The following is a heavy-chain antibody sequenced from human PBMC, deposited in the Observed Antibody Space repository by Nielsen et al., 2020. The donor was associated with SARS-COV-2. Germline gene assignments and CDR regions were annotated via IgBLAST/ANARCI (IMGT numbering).Heavy chain of an antibody. J-gene: IGHJ6*02. D-gene: IGHD2-2*02. Sequence: WIRQPPGKGLEWIGYIYYSGSTYYNPSLKSRVTISVDTSKNQFSLKLGSVTAADTAVYYCAREGYCSSTSCYNYYYGMDVWGQGTTVTVSS. CDR3: AREGYCSSTSCYNYYYGMDV. V-gene: IGHV4-31*02. CDR2: IYYSGST.